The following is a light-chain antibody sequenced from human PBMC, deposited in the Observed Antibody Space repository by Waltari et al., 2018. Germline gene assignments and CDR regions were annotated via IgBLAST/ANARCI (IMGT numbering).Light chain of an antibody. CDR1: QTVSSSY. CDR3: QLFGISPLFT. V-gene: IGKV3-20*01. CDR2: GAS. J-gene: IGKJ3*01. Sequence: IVLTQSLGTLSLSPGARAILSCRASQTVSSSYLAWYQQKPGQAPRLLIYGASSRATGIPGRFSGSGSGTDFTLTISRLEPEDFAVYYCQLFGISPLFTFGPGTKVDI.